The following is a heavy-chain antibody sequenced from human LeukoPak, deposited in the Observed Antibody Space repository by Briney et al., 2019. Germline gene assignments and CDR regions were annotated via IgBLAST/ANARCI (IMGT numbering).Heavy chain of an antibody. V-gene: IGHV3-30*04. CDR1: GFTFSSYA. D-gene: IGHD5-18*01. CDR3: ARDGYSALFDY. CDR2: ISYDGSNK. J-gene: IGHJ4*02. Sequence: GGSLRLSCAASGFTFSSYAMHWVRQAPGKGLEWVAVISYDGSNKYYADSVKGRFTISRDNSKNTLYLQMNSLRAEDTAVYYCARDGYSALFDYWGQGTLVTVSS.